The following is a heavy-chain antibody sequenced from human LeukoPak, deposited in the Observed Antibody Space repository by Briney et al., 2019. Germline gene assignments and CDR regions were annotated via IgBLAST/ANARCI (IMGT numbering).Heavy chain of an antibody. V-gene: IGHV4-59*01. D-gene: IGHD4-17*01. CDR2: IYYSGST. J-gene: IGHJ4*02. CDR3: AREGDYGDYGY. CDR1: GGSISSYY. Sequence: SETLSLTCTVSGGSISSYYWSWIRQPPGKGLEWIGYIYYSGSTNYNPSLKSRVTISVDTSKNQFSLKLSSVTAADTAVYYCAREGDYGDYGYWGQGTLVTVSS.